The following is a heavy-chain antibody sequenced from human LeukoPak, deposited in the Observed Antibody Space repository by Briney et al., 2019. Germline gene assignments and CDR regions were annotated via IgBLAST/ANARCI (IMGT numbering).Heavy chain of an antibody. CDR3: ARDSTMANLGFDY. CDR1: GFTVSSNY. D-gene: IGHD5-24*01. J-gene: IGHJ4*02. V-gene: IGHV3-66*01. CDR2: IYSGGST. Sequence: GGSLRLSCAASGFTVSSNYMDWVRQAPGKGLEGVSVIYSGGSTYYADSVKGRFTISRDNSKNTLYLQMNSLRAEDTAVYYCARDSTMANLGFDYWGQGTLVTVSS.